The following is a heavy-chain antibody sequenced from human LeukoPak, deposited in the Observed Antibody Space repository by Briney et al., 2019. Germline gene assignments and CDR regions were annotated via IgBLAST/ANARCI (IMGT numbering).Heavy chain of an antibody. CDR1: GFMFSSHN. J-gene: IGHJ4*02. Sequence: GGSLRLSCAASGFMFSSHNMNWVRQAPGKGLEWVSYISSSGSTIYYADSVKGRITISRDNAKNSLYLQMNSLRAEDTAVYYCARDLGIAVAGTRAAGDWGQGTLVTVSS. V-gene: IGHV3-48*04. D-gene: IGHD6-19*01. CDR3: ARDLGIAVAGTRAAGD. CDR2: ISSSGSTI.